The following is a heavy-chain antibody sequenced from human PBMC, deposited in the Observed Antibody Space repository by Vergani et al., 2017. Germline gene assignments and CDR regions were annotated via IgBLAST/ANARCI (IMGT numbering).Heavy chain of an antibody. J-gene: IGHJ3*02. V-gene: IGHV3-11*01. Sequence: QVQLVQSGAEVKKPGASVKVSCKASGYTFTSYYMSWIRQAPGKGLEWVSYISSSGSTIYYADSVKGRFTISRDNAKNSLYLQMNSLRAEDTAVYYCARVTSSGPDAFDIWGQGTMVTVSS. CDR1: GYTFTSYY. CDR2: ISSSGSTI. CDR3: ARVTSSGPDAFDI. D-gene: IGHD6-19*01.